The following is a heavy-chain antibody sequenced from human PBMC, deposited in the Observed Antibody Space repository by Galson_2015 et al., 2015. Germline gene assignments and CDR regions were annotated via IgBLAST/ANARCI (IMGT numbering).Heavy chain of an antibody. J-gene: IGHJ4*02. CDR3: ARDVGGYSFDY. CDR2: MSYYGTHE. Sequence: SLRLSCAASGFIFSGYPMHWVRQAPGKGPEWVAVMSYYGTHEYYADSVKGRFTISRDNSTNTLYLQMNSLKTEDMAMYYCARDVGGYSFDYWGRGTLVTVSS. CDR1: GFIFSGYP. D-gene: IGHD3-22*01. V-gene: IGHV3-30-3*01.